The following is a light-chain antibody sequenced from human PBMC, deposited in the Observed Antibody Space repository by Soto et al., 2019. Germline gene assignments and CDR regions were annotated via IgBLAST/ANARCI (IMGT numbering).Light chain of an antibody. J-gene: IGLJ2*01. Sequence: QSVLTQPPSVSGSPGQSVTISCTGTSSDVGNYDHVSWYQQSPGTAPKLIIYEVSNRPSGVSNRFSGSKSGNTASLTISELQAEDEADYYCSSYTSRSTPVFGGGTKVTVL. CDR3: SSYTSRSTPV. V-gene: IGLV2-18*02. CDR1: SSDVGNYDH. CDR2: EVS.